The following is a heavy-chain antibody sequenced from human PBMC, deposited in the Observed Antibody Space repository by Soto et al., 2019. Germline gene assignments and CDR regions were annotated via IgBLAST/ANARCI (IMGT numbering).Heavy chain of an antibody. J-gene: IGHJ4*02. CDR2: VSASGGST. CDR3: AKDRGGNFGPSYFDY. CDR1: AFTFDNYA. Sequence: PGGALRLSSEDTAFTFDNYAMTRVRQAPGKRLEWVSSVSASGGSTDSADSVKGRFTIFRDNSKNTLFLQMSSLSPEDTAIYYCAKDRGGNFGPSYFDYWGQGTLVTVSS. D-gene: IGHD3-10*01. V-gene: IGHV3-23*01.